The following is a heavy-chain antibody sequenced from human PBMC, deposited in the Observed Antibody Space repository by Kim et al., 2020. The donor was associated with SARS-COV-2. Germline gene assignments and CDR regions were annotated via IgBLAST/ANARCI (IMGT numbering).Heavy chain of an antibody. CDR3: ARDVVTMVRGVQLYWFDP. V-gene: IGHV4-31*03. D-gene: IGHD3-10*01. CDR2: IYYSGST. J-gene: IGHJ5*02. Sequence: SETLSLTCTVSGGSISSGGYYWSWIRQHPGKGLEWIGYIYYSGSTYYNPSLKSRVTISVDTSKNQFSLKLSSVTAADTAVYYCARDVVTMVRGVQLYWFDPWGQGTLVTVSS. CDR1: GGSISSGGYY.